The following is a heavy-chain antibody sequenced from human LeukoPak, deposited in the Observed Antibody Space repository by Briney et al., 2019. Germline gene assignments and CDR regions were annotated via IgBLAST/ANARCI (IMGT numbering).Heavy chain of an antibody. D-gene: IGHD6-13*01. J-gene: IGHJ6*03. V-gene: IGHV1-18*01. CDR1: GYTFTSYG. Sequence: ASVKVSCKASGYTFTSYGINWVRQAPGQRLEWMGWISAYNGNTNYAQKLQGRVTMTTDTSTSTAYMELRSLRSDDTAVYYCTRSGYSSSWYYYYYYMDVWGKGTTVTVSS. CDR2: ISAYNGNT. CDR3: TRSGYSSSWYYYYYYMDV.